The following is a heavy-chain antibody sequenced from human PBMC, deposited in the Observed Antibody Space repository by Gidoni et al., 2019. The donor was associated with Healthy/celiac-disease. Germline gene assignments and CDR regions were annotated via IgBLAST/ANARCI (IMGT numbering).Heavy chain of an antibody. CDR1: GGSISSSSYY. Sequence: QLQLQESGPGLVKPSETLSLTCTVSGGSISSSSYYWGWIRQPPGKGLEWIGSIYYSGSTYYNPSLKSRVTISVDTSKNQFSLKLSSVTAADTAVYYCARHYRGYSPRLNWFDPWGQGTLVTVSS. CDR2: IYYSGST. V-gene: IGHV4-39*01. J-gene: IGHJ5*02. CDR3: ARHYRGYSPRLNWFDP. D-gene: IGHD5-18*01.